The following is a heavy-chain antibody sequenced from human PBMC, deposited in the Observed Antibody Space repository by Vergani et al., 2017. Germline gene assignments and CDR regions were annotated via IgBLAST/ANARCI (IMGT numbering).Heavy chain of an antibody. D-gene: IGHD6-13*01. CDR1: GFTFDDYA. J-gene: IGHJ2*01. Sequence: VQLVESGGGLVKPGRSLRLSCAASGFTFDDYAMHWVRQAPGKGLEWVSGINWNSDSIAYADSVKGRFTISRDNAKNSLYLQMNSLRAEDTALYYCVKDIAATSNYWYFDLWGRGTLVTVSS. CDR2: INWNSDSI. V-gene: IGHV3-9*01. CDR3: VKDIAATSNYWYFDL.